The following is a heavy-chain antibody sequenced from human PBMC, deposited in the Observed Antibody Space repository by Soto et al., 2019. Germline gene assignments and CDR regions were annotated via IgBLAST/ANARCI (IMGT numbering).Heavy chain of an antibody. CDR2: IYHSGST. D-gene: IGHD3-10*01. CDR1: GYSISSSNC. J-gene: IGHJ6*02. V-gene: IGHV4-28*03. Sequence: SETLSLTCAVSGYSISSSNCWGWIRQPPGKGLEWIGYIYHSGSTYYNPSLKSRVTISVDTSKNQFSLKLSSVTAADTAVYYCARVSGIYYYGMDVWGQGTTVTVSS. CDR3: ARVSGIYYYGMDV.